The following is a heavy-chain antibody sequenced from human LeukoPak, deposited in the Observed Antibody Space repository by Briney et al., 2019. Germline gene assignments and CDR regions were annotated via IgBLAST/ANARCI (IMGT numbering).Heavy chain of an antibody. J-gene: IGHJ3*02. V-gene: IGHV5-51*01. Sequence: GESLKISCQGSGNSFTGFWIGWVRQLPGKGLEWMGIIYPGDSDTTYSPSFQGQVTISVDKSISTAYLQWSSLKASDTAMYYCARRGVDSSGYRDAFDIWGQGTMVTVPS. D-gene: IGHD3-22*01. CDR3: ARRGVDSSGYRDAFDI. CDR1: GNSFTGFW. CDR2: IYPGDSDT.